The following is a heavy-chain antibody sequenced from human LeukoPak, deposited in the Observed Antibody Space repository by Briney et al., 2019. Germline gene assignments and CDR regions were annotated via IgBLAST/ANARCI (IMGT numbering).Heavy chain of an antibody. J-gene: IGHJ4*02. D-gene: IGHD1-26*01. CDR2: INPDSGDT. V-gene: IGHV1-2*06. CDR1: GYTFTGYY. Sequence: ASVKVSCKASGYTFTGYYMHWVRQAPGQGLEWTGRINPDSGDTNYAQHFQGRVTMTRDTSISTVYMELSSLSYDDTAVYYCARDLSSTPHWELDYWGQGTLVTVSS. CDR3: ARDLSSTPHWELDY.